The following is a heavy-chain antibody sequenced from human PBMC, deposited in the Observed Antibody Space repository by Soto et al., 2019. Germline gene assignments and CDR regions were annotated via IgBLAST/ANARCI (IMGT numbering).Heavy chain of an antibody. CDR2: IYDSGST. Sequence: QVQLQESGPGLVKPSQTLSLTCTVSGGPITNYWSWIRQHPGKGLEWIGYIYDSGSTDYNPSLKSRVTMSLDTSTNQLSLKLTSVTAADTAVYYCARVNLDYVTGMDVWGQGTTVTVSS. CDR1: GGPITNY. J-gene: IGHJ6*02. CDR3: ARVNLDYVTGMDV. V-gene: IGHV4-31*03. D-gene: IGHD4-17*01.